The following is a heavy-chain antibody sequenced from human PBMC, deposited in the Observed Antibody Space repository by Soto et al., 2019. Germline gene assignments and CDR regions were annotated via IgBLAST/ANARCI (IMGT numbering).Heavy chain of an antibody. Sequence: QVQLVESGGGLVKPGGSLRLSCAVSGFNFRNYDMNWIRQAPGRGLEWVSYITGSGSSIYYVDSVKGRLTISRDNARNSLYLQMNSLRAEDTAVYYCARDGLWEVPTDYWGQGILVTVSS. CDR1: GFNFRNYD. J-gene: IGHJ4*02. D-gene: IGHD1-26*01. CDR3: ARDGLWEVPTDY. V-gene: IGHV3-11*01. CDR2: ITGSGSSI.